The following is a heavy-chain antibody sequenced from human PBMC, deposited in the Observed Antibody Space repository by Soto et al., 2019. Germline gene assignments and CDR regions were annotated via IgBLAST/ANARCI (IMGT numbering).Heavy chain of an antibody. J-gene: IGHJ4*02. Sequence: EVQLLESGGGLVQPGGSLRLSCAASGFTFDTYAMTWVRQAPGKGLEWVSAISGRGDGTYYADSVKGRFTISRDNSKNTVFLQMNSLRAEDTALYYCAKYNNYWDEDYWGQGTLVTVSS. CDR3: AKYNNYWDEDY. D-gene: IGHD1-20*01. V-gene: IGHV3-23*01. CDR1: GFTFDTYA. CDR2: ISGRGDGT.